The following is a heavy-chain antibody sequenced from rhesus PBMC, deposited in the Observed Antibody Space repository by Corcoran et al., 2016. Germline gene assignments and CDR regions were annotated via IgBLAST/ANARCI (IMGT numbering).Heavy chain of an antibody. CDR1: GVSVSGNW. CDR3: ARRDYFDS. Sequence: QVQLQQWGEGLVKPSETLSLTCAVYGVSVSGNWWGWIRLPPWKGLEGIGRIRRGGSTNYNPSLKCRVTISIDTSKNQFSLKLSSVTAADTAMYYCARRDYFDSWGQGVLVTVSS. J-gene: IGHJ4*01. V-gene: IGHV4-160*01. CDR2: IRRGGST.